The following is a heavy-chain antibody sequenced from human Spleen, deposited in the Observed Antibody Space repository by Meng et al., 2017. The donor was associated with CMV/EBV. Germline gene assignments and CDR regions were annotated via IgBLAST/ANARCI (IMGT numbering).Heavy chain of an antibody. J-gene: IGHJ6*02. D-gene: IGHD3-10*01. CDR3: ARVGITMVRGSSSGYGMDV. V-gene: IGHV4-34*01. CDR1: GGSFSDYY. Sequence: SETLSLTCAVYGGSFSDYYWTWIRQPPGKGLEWIGEINHSGSTNYNPSLKSRVTISVDTSKNQFSLKLSSVTAADTAVYYCARVGITMVRGSSSGYGMDVWGQGTTVTVSS. CDR2: INHSGST.